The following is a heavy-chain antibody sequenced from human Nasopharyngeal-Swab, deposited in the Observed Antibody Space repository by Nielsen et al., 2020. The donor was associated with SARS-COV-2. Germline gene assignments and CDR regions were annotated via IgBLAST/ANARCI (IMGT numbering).Heavy chain of an antibody. CDR2: IIPIFGTA. CDR3: ASPVHYDILTGSEYGMDV. Sequence: WVRQAPGQGLEWMGGIIPIFGTANYAQKFQGRVTITADESTSTAYMELSSLRSEDPAVYYCASPVHYDILTGSEYGMDVWGQGTTVTVSS. D-gene: IGHD3-9*01. V-gene: IGHV1-69*01. J-gene: IGHJ6*02.